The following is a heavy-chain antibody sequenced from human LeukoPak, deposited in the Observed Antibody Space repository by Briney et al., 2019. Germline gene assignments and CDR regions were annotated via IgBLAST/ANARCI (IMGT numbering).Heavy chain of an antibody. J-gene: IGHJ4*02. CDR2: IWYDGSNK. CDR3: ANTTANLDY. V-gene: IGHV3-33*06. Sequence: PGGSLRLSCAASGFTFRSYGMHWVRQAPGKGLQWVAAIWYDGSNKYYADSVKDRFTISRDNSKNTLFLQMNSLTAEDTAVYYCANTTANLDYWGQGTLVTVSS. D-gene: IGHD5-18*01. CDR1: GFTFRSYG.